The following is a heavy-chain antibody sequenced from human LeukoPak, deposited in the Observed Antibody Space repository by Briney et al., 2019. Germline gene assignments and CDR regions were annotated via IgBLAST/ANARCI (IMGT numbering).Heavy chain of an antibody. CDR2: IYYSGTT. V-gene: IGHV4-59*01. J-gene: IGHJ4*02. Sequence: SETLSLTCTVSGGSISNYYWNWIRQPPGKGLEWIGYIYYSGTTNYNPSLKSRVSMSVDTSKNQFSLKLSSVTAADTAVYYCARDPGIAAAGREREIDYWGQGTLVTVSS. CDR3: ARDPGIAAAGREREIDY. D-gene: IGHD6-13*01. CDR1: GGSISNYY.